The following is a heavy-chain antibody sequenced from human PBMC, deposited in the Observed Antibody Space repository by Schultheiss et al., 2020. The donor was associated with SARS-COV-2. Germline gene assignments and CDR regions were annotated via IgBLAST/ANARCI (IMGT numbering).Heavy chain of an antibody. CDR2: IFGSGGST. Sequence: GGSLRLSCAASGFTFSNYAITWVRQAPGKGLEWVSAIFGSGGSTFYADSVKGRFTISRDNSKNILYLQMNSLRAEDTAVYYCAKASDSGWPTFYFDFWGQGTLVTVSS. V-gene: IGHV3-23*01. CDR1: GFTFSNYA. CDR3: AKASDSGWPTFYFDF. D-gene: IGHD6-19*01. J-gene: IGHJ4*02.